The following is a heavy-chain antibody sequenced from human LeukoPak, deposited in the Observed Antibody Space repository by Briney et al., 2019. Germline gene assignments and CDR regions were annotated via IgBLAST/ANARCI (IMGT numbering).Heavy chain of an antibody. CDR3: AKHYDSSGYFYYYYMDV. V-gene: IGHV3-23*01. J-gene: IGHJ6*03. CDR1: GITFSSFA. D-gene: IGHD3-22*01. Sequence: GGSLRLSCAASGITFSSFAMSWVRQAPGKGLEWVSGISGSGGSTYYAESVKGRFTISRDNSKNTLYLQMNSLRAEDTAVYYCAKHYDSSGYFYYYYMDVWGKGTTVTVSS. CDR2: ISGSGGST.